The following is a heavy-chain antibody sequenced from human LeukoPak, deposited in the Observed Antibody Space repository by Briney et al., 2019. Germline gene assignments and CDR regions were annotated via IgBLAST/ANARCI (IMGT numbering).Heavy chain of an antibody. D-gene: IGHD6-19*01. J-gene: IGHJ4*02. CDR1: GFSFSIYS. Sequence: GGSLRLSCAASGFSFSIYSMSWVRQAPGKGLEWVSAISGSGGSTYYADSVKGRFTISRDNSKNTLYLQMNSLRAEDTAVYYCAPITRAVAGKGGYWGQGTLVTVSS. CDR2: ISGSGGST. CDR3: APITRAVAGKGGY. V-gene: IGHV3-23*01.